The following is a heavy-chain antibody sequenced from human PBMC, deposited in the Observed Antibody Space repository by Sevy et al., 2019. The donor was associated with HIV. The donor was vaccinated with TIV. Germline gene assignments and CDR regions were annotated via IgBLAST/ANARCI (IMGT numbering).Heavy chain of an antibody. D-gene: IGHD2-2*01. V-gene: IGHV3-49*04. CDR1: GFTFGDYA. CDR3: TRESIVVVPAAIS. Sequence: GESLKISCTASGFTFGDYAMSWVRQAPGKGLEWVGFIRSKAYGGTTEYAASVKGRFTISRDDSKSIAYLQMNSLKTEDTAVYYCTRESIVVVPAAISWGQGTLVTVSS. J-gene: IGHJ5*02. CDR2: IRSKAYGGTT.